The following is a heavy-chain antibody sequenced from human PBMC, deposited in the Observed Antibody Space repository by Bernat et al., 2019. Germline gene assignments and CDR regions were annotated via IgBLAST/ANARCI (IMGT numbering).Heavy chain of an antibody. CDR3: AKDRIVGASDDAFDI. V-gene: IGHV3-30*18. Sequence: QVQLVESGGGVVQPGRSLRLSCAASGFTFSSHGMHWVRQAPGKGLEWVAVVSYDGSNKYYADSVKGRFTISRDNSKNTLYLQMNSLRAEDTAVYYCAKDRIVGASDDAFDIWGQGTMVTVSS. CDR1: GFTFSSHG. CDR2: VSYDGSNK. D-gene: IGHD1-26*01. J-gene: IGHJ3*02.